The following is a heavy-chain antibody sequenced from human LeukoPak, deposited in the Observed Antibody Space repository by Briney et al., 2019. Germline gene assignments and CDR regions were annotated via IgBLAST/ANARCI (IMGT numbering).Heavy chain of an antibody. Sequence: GGSLRLSCTASGFTFSSYAMSWVRQAPGKGLEWVSAISGSGGSTYYADSVKGRFTISRDNSKNTLYLQMNSLRAEDTAVYYCAKGGSGWPYYFDYWGQGTLVTVSS. J-gene: IGHJ4*02. D-gene: IGHD6-19*01. CDR1: GFTFSSYA. CDR3: AKGGSGWPYYFDY. V-gene: IGHV3-23*01. CDR2: ISGSGGST.